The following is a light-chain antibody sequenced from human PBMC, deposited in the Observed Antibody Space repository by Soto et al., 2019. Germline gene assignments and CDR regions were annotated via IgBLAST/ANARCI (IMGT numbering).Light chain of an antibody. V-gene: IGKV3-11*01. CDR3: QQRSNWPPRVT. J-gene: IGKJ4*01. CDR2: DAS. CDR1: QSVSSY. Sequence: EIVLTQSPATLSLSPGERATLSCRASQSVSSYLAWYQQKPGQAPRLLIYDASNRATGIPARFSGSGSGTDFPLTISSLEAEDFAVYYCQQRSNWPPRVTFGGGTKVEIK.